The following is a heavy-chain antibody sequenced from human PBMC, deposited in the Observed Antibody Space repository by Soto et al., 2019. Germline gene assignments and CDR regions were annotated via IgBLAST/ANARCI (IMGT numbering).Heavy chain of an antibody. CDR1: RYTFTSYG. Sequence: ASVRVCCKASRYTFTSYGISWMRQAPGQGLEWMGWISAYNGNTNYAQKLQGRVTMTTDTSTSTAYMELRSLRSDDTAVYYCARDFRGADTNNFDYWGQGTLVTVSS. CDR3: ARDFRGADTNNFDY. D-gene: IGHD3-10*01. V-gene: IGHV1-18*01. CDR2: ISAYNGNT. J-gene: IGHJ4*02.